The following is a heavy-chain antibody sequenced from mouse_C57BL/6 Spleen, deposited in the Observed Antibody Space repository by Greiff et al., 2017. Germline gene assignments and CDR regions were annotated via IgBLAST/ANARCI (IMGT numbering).Heavy chain of an antibody. Sequence: VQLQQSGAELVKPGASVKVSCKASGYTFTSYWMHWVKQRPGQGLEWIGRIHPSDSDTNYNQKFKGKATLTVDKSSCTAYMQLSSLTSEDSAVYYCAISSITTVVAPFAYWGQGTLVTVSA. CDR3: AISSITTVVAPFAY. CDR1: GYTFTSYW. D-gene: IGHD1-1*01. J-gene: IGHJ3*01. CDR2: IHPSDSDT. V-gene: IGHV1-74*01.